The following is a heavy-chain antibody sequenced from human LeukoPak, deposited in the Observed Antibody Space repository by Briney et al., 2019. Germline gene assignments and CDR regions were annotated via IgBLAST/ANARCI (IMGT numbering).Heavy chain of an antibody. V-gene: IGHV3-30*03. CDR3: ARGHIVVVTAIFDY. CDR1: GFTFSSYG. J-gene: IGHJ4*02. Sequence: GRSLRLSCAASGFTFSSYGMHWVRQAPGKGLEWVAVISYDGSNKYYADSVKGRFTISRDNSKNTLYLQVNSLRAEDTAVYYCARGHIVVVTAIFDYWGQGTLVTVSS. CDR2: ISYDGSNK. D-gene: IGHD2-21*02.